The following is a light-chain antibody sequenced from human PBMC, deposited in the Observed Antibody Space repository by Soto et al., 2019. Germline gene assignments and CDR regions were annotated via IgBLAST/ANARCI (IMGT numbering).Light chain of an antibody. J-gene: IGKJ1*01. CDR2: DAS. CDR3: QQRSNWPPVWT. V-gene: IGKV3D-20*02. Sequence: EIVVTQSPCRWSPSPEERATLSCRASQSVSSSYLAWYQQKPGQAPRLLIYDASNRATGIPARFSGSGSGTDFTLTISSLEPEDFAVYYCQQRSNWPPVWTFGRGTKVDIK. CDR1: QSVSSSY.